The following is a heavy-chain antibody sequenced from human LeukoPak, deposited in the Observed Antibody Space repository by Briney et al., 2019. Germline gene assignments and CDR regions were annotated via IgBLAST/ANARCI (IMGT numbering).Heavy chain of an antibody. J-gene: IGHJ3*02. CDR3: ASGSRYLRAFDI. CDR1: GFTFSSYA. D-gene: IGHD2-15*01. V-gene: IGHV4-34*01. CDR2: INHSGST. Sequence: GSLRLSCAASGFTFSSYAMIWIRQPPGKGLEWIGEINHSGSTNYNPSLKSRVTISVDTSKNQFSLKLSSVTAADTAVYYCASGSRYLRAFDIWGQGTMVTVSS.